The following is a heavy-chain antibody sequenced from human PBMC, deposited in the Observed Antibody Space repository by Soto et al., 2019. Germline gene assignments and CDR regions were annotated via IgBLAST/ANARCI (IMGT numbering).Heavy chain of an antibody. CDR1: GGSFSGYY. V-gene: IGHV4-34*01. CDR2: INHSGST. Sequence: SETLSLTCAVYGGSFSGYYWSWIRQPPGKGLEWIGEINHSGSTNYNPSLKSRVTISVDTSKNQFSLKLSSVTAADTAVYYCAEMDTEYYFDYWGQGTMVTVSS. J-gene: IGHJ4*02. CDR3: AEMDTEYYFDY. D-gene: IGHD5-18*01.